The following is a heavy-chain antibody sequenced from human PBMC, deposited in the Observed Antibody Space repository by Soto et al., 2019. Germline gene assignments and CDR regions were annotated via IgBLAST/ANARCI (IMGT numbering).Heavy chain of an antibody. CDR3: AKVWDSSQQDYFDY. CDR1: GFTFSSYG. V-gene: IGHV3-30*18. D-gene: IGHD6-13*01. Sequence: GGSLRLSCAASGFTFSSYGMHWVRQAPGKGLEWVAVISYDGSNKYYADSVKGRFTISRDNSKNTLYLQMNSLRAEDTAVYYSAKVWDSSQQDYFDYWGQGTLDTVSS. CDR2: ISYDGSNK. J-gene: IGHJ4*02.